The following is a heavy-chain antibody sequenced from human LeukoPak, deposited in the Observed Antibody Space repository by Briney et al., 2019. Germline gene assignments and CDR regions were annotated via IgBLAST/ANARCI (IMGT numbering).Heavy chain of an antibody. CDR1: GFTFSSYA. CDR2: ISGSGGST. J-gene: IGHJ4*02. Sequence: PGGSLRPSCAASGFTFSSYAMSWVRQAPGKGLEWVSAISGSGGSTYYADSVKGRFTISRDNSKNTLYLQMNSLRAEDTAVYYCAKTSSSWYEIHYFDYWGQGTLVTVSS. D-gene: IGHD6-13*01. V-gene: IGHV3-23*01. CDR3: AKTSSSWYEIHYFDY.